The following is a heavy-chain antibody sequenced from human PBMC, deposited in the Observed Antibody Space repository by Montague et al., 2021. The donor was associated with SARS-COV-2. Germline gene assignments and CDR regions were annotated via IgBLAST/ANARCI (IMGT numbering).Heavy chain of an antibody. CDR1: GGSISSGGYY. CDR3: ARVVTIFGVGDTFDY. J-gene: IGHJ4*02. Sequence: TLSLTRTLSGGSISSGGYYWSWIRQHPGKGLEWIGYIYYSGSTYYNPSLKSRVTISVDTSKNQFSLKLSSVTTADTAVYYCARVVTIFGVGDTFDYWGQGTLVTVSS. V-gene: IGHV4-31*03. D-gene: IGHD3-3*01. CDR2: IYYSGST.